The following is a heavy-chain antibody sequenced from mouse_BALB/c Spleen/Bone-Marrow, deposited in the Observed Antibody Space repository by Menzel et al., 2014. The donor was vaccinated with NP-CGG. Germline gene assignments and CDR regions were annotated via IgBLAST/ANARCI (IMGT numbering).Heavy chain of an antibody. CDR1: GYSFAGYT. CDR3: AREGYGSSYGFAY. Sequence: EVQLQQSGPELVKPGASMKISCNASGYSFAGYTMNWVKQSHGKNLEWIGLINPYNGGSSYNQEFKGKATLTVDKSSSTAYMELLSLTSEDSAVYYCAREGYGSSYGFAYWGQGTLVTVSA. J-gene: IGHJ3*01. CDR2: INPYNGGS. D-gene: IGHD1-1*01. V-gene: IGHV1-18*01.